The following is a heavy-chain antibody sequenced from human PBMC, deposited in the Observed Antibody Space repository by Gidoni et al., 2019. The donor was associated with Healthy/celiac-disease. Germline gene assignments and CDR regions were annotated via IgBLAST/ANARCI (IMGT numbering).Heavy chain of an antibody. V-gene: IGHV4-38-2*01. J-gene: IGHJ6*03. CDR2: ISHSGRT. CDR3: AGLNTVSDYYYNYVVV. Sequence: QVQLQESGPGLVKPSETLSLPCAVSGYSTSSGYYCGWIRQAPGKGLEWVGSISHSGRTHDSRYLKGRVTISVDTSKSQFSLKVSSVTAADTAVYYCAGLNTVSDYYYNYVVVWGKGTTVTVSS. CDR1: GYSTSSGYY. D-gene: IGHD4-4*01.